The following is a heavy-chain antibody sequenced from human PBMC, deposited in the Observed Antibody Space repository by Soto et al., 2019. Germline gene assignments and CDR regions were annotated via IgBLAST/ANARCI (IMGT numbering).Heavy chain of an antibody. Sequence: VSVNLSCKTSGYTFSIYDINWVRQATRQGLEWMGWMNPNSGNTGYAQKFQGRVTMTRNTSISTAYMELSSLRSEDTAVYYCARGSVAAAGTDWFDPWGQGTLVTVSS. J-gene: IGHJ5*02. CDR3: ARGSVAAAGTDWFDP. CDR2: MNPNSGNT. V-gene: IGHV1-8*01. CDR1: GYTFSIYD. D-gene: IGHD6-13*01.